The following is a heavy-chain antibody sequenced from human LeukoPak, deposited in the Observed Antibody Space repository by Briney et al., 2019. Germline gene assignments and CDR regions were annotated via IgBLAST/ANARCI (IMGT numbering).Heavy chain of an antibody. CDR3: ARERVTMVRGVIITKDYYYYYMDV. Sequence: SETLSLTCTVSGYSISSGYYWSWIRQPAGKGLEWIGRIYTSGSTNYNPSLKSRVTMSVDTSKNQFSLKLSSVTAADTAVYYCARERVTMVRGVIITKDYYYYYMDVWGKGTTVTISS. CDR1: GYSISSGYY. CDR2: IYTSGST. J-gene: IGHJ6*03. V-gene: IGHV4-4*07. D-gene: IGHD3-10*01.